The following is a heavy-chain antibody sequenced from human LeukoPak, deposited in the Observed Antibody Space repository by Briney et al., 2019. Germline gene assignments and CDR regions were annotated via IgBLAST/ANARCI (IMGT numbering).Heavy chain of an antibody. J-gene: IGHJ4*02. Sequence: KPSQTLSLTCTISGGSISSGSYYWSWIRQPAGKGLEWIGRIYTSGSTNYNPSLKSRVTISVDTSKNQFSLKLSSVTAADTAVYYCAAGGTTFDYWGQGTLVTVSS. CDR1: GGSISSGSYY. V-gene: IGHV4-61*02. D-gene: IGHD4-17*01. CDR3: AAGGTTFDY. CDR2: IYTSGST.